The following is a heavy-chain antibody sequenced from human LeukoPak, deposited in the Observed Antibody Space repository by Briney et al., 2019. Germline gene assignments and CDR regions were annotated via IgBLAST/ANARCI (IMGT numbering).Heavy chain of an antibody. CDR3: ARVTGYSYGYRWDY. CDR1: GDTFTSYN. V-gene: IGHV1-46*01. J-gene: IGHJ4*02. D-gene: IGHD5-18*01. Sequence: ASVKVSCKASGDTFTSYNMHWVRQTPGQGLEWVGIINPSGGYTNYAQKFQGRVTMTRDTSTSTVYMELSSLRSEDTAVYYCARVTGYSYGYRWDYWGQGTLVTVSS. CDR2: INPSGGYT.